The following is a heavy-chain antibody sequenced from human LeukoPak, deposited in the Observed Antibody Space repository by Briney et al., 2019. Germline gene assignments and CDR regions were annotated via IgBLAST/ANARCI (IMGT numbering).Heavy chain of an antibody. CDR2: IYYSGST. J-gene: IGHJ6*02. CDR3: ARVWELWFGSYYYGMDV. D-gene: IGHD3-10*01. V-gene: IGHV4-59*12. Sequence: SETLSLTCTVSGGSISSYYWSWIRQPPGKGLEWIGYIYYSGSTNYNPSLKSRVTISVDTSKNQLSLKLSSVTAADTAVYYCARVWELWFGSYYYGMDVWGQGTTVTVSS. CDR1: GGSISSYY.